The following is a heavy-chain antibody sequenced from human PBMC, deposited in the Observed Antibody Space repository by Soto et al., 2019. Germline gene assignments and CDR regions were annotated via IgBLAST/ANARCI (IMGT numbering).Heavy chain of an antibody. J-gene: IGHJ4*02. CDR1: GVSFNSYG. V-gene: IGHV1-69*09. Sequence: QVQLLQSGAEVKRPGSSVRVSCKASGVSFNSYGFAWVRQAPGQGLEWLGKITPNMPLTNYAQTFQGRVTITAKTSTSTSYLELTSQTSEDTAVYYCARMKLARLDLWGQGTLVTVSS. CDR3: ARMKLARLDL. CDR2: ITPNMPLT.